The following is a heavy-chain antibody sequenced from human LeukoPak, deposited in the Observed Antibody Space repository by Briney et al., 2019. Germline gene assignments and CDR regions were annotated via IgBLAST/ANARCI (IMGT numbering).Heavy chain of an antibody. J-gene: IGHJ4*02. D-gene: IGHD7-27*01. Sequence: GLEWMGRIIPILGIANYAQKFQGRVTITADKSTSTAYMELSSLRSEDTAVYYCASMGTRPYWGQGTLVTVSS. CDR3: ASMGTRPY. V-gene: IGHV1-69*02. CDR2: IIPILGIA.